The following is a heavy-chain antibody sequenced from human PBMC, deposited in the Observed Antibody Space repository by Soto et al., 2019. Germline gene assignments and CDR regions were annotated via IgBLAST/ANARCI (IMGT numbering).Heavy chain of an antibody. J-gene: IGHJ6*02. CDR2: INHSGST. V-gene: IGHV4-34*01. CDR3: ARVISIATHGTPSYYGMDV. D-gene: IGHD6-13*01. CDR1: RHSFPGYF. Sequence: PSGTLSLRCALNRHSFPGYFWKTLRTASGKGLEWIGEINHSGSTNYSPSPKSRVTLSVDTSKNQFSLKLSSVTAADTAVYYCARVISIATHGTPSYYGMDVWGQGTTVS.